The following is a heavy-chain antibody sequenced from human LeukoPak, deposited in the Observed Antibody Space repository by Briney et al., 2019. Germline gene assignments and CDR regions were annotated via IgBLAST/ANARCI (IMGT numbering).Heavy chain of an antibody. V-gene: IGHV3-66*01. J-gene: IGHJ4*02. CDR3: ARDSIAVAGTFDY. D-gene: IGHD6-19*01. Sequence: GGSLRLSCAASGFTFSSYSMNWVRQAPGKGLEWVSVIYSGNNTYYADSVKGRSTISRDNSKNTVYLQMNSLRAEDTAVYYCARDSIAVAGTFDYWGQGTLVTVSS. CDR1: GFTFSSYS. CDR2: IYSGNNT.